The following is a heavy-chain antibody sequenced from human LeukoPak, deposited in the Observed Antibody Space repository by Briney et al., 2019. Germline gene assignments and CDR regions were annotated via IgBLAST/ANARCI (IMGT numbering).Heavy chain of an antibody. CDR1: GGTFSSYA. Sequence: ASVKVSCKASGGTFSSYAISWVRQAPGQGLEWMGGIIPIFGTANYAQKFQGRVTITADESTSTAYMELSSLRSEDTAVYYCAASGAVAGPSDYWGQGTLVTVSS. D-gene: IGHD6-19*01. CDR3: AASGAVAGPSDY. J-gene: IGHJ4*02. V-gene: IGHV1-69*01. CDR2: IIPIFGTA.